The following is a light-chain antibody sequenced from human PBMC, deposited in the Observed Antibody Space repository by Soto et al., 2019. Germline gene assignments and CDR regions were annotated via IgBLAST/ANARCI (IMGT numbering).Light chain of an antibody. CDR1: SSDVGTYTY. J-gene: IGLJ1*01. Sequence: QSALTQPRSVSGSPGQSVTISCTGNSSDVGTYTYVSWYQQHPGKAPKLIIYDVIKRPSGVPDRFSGSKSGNTASLTISGLQAEDEADYYCCSYAGSYTHVFGTGTKV. CDR2: DVI. V-gene: IGLV2-11*01. CDR3: CSYAGSYTHV.